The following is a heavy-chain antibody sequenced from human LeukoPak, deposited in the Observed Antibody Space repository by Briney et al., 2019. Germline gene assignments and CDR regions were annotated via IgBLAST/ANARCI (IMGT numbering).Heavy chain of an antibody. CDR2: IYYSGST. J-gene: IGHJ4*02. CDR3: ARAKYYYGSGSYYYSDY. CDR1: GGSISSSSYY. D-gene: IGHD3-10*01. Sequence: SETLSLTCTVSGGSISSSSYYWGWIRQPPGKGLEWIGSIYYSGSTYYNPSLKSRVTISVDTSKNQFSLKLSSVTAADTAAYYCARAKYYYGSGSYYYSDYWGQGTLVTVSS. V-gene: IGHV4-39*07.